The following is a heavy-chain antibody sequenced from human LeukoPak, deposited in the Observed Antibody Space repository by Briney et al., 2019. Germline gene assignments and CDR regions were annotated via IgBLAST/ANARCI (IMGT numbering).Heavy chain of an antibody. CDR3: AKDGLRYPPWRYYYYGMDV. CDR2: ISYDGSNK. D-gene: IGHD3-16*01. V-gene: IGHV3-30*18. J-gene: IGHJ6*02. CDR1: GFTFSSYG. Sequence: GGSLRLSCAASGFTFSSYGLHWVRQAPGKGLEWVAVISYDGSNKYYADSVKGRFTISRDNSKNTLYLQMNSLRAEDTAVYYCAKDGLRYPPWRYYYYGMDVWGQGTTVTVSS.